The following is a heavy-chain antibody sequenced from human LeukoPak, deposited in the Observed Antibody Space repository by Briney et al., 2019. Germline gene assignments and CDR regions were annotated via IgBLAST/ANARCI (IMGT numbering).Heavy chain of an antibody. CDR2: ISSNGGST. Sequence: PGGSLRLSCAASGFTVSSNYMSWVRQAPGKGLEYVSAISSNGGSTYYANSVKGRFTISRDNSKNTLYLQMGSLRAEDMAVYYCARVGAVAGEYFQHWGQGTLVTVSS. CDR1: GFTVSSNY. CDR3: ARVGAVAGEYFQH. V-gene: IGHV3-64*01. J-gene: IGHJ1*01. D-gene: IGHD6-19*01.